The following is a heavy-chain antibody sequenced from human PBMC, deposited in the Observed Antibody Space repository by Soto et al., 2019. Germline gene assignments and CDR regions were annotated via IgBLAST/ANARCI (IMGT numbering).Heavy chain of an antibody. V-gene: IGHV4-31*03. CDR3: AREKKNRLQSSSGFSAAFDY. D-gene: IGHD3-22*01. J-gene: IGHJ4*02. CDR2: IYYSGST. Sequence: SETLSLTCTVSGVSISSGGYYWSWIRQHPGKGLEWIGYIYYSGSTYYNPSLKSRVTISVDTSKNQFSLKLSSVTAADTAVYYCAREKKNRLQSSSGFSAAFDYWGQGTLVTVSS. CDR1: GVSISSGGYY.